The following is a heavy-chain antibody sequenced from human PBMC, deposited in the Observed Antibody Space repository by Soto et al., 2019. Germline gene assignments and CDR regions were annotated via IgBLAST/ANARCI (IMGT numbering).Heavy chain of an antibody. V-gene: IGHV1-2*04. Sequence: ASVKVSCKASGYTFTDYYVHWVRQAPGQGLEWMGWINPYSGGTNYAQEFQGWVTMTRDTSISTAYMELSRLRSDDTAVYYCAWADMIRRVILYLWGQGTLVTVSS. CDR2: INPYSGGT. CDR1: GYTFTDYY. D-gene: IGHD3-10*01. J-gene: IGHJ4*01. CDR3: AWADMIRRVILYL.